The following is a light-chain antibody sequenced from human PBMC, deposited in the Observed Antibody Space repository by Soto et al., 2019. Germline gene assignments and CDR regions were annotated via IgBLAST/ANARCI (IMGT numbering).Light chain of an antibody. CDR1: QGISSW. CDR2: AAS. J-gene: IGKJ2*01. Sequence: GGRVTITCRASQGISSWLAWYQQKPGKAPKLLIYAASSLQGAVPSRFSGRGSGTDFTLTISSLQPEDFATYYCQQANSFPYTFGQGTKVDIK. CDR3: QQANSFPYT. V-gene: IGKV1D-12*01.